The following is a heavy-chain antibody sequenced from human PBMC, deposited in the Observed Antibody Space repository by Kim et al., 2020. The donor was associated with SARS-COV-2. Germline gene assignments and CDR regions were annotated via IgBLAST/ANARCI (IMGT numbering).Heavy chain of an antibody. J-gene: IGHJ5*02. CDR1: GFTFDDYA. CDR2: ISWNSGSI. Sequence: GGSLRLSCAASGFTFDDYAMHWVRQAPGKGLEWVSGISWNSGSIGYADSVKGRFTISRDNAKNSLYLQMNSLRAEDTALYYCAKAPGLTTVTGCFDPWG. D-gene: IGHD4-17*01. CDR3: AKAPGLTTVTGCFDP. V-gene: IGHV3-9*01.